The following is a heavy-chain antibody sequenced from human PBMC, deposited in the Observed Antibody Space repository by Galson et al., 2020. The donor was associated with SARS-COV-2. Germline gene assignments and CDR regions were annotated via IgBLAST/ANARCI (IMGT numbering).Heavy chain of an antibody. CDR1: GFTFSSYS. J-gene: IGHJ5*02. Sequence: KIGESLKISCAASGFTFSSYSMNWVRQAPGKGLEWVSSITSSSAYIHYADSVKGRFTISRDNAKNSLYLQMNSLRAEDTAVYYCARDWGQRFEGNNWYTVGFDLWGQGIPVTVS. CDR2: ITSSSAYI. CDR3: ARDWGQRFEGNNWYTVGFDL. D-gene: IGHD1-20*01. V-gene: IGHV3-21*01.